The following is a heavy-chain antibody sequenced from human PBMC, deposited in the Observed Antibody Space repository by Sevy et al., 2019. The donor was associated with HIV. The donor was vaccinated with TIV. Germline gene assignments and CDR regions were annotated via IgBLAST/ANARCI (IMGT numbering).Heavy chain of an antibody. Sequence: GGSLRLSCAASGFTFGGYGMHWVRQAPGKGLEWVSLISFDGSNKDYADSVKGRFTISRDNSKKTLYLQMNSLRAEDTAMYYCTREGQGYSSSSGYWGQGTLVTVSS. J-gene: IGHJ4*02. V-gene: IGHV3-30*03. CDR1: GFTFGGYG. D-gene: IGHD6-6*01. CDR2: ISFDGSNK. CDR3: TREGQGYSSSSGY.